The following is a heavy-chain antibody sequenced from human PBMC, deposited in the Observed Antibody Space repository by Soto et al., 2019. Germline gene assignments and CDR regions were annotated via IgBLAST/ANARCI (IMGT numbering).Heavy chain of an antibody. D-gene: IGHD6-19*01. J-gene: IGHJ5*02. Sequence: ASVKVSCKASGYTFTSYGISWVRQAPGQGLEWMGWISAYNGNTNYAQKLQGRVTMTTDTSTSTAYMELRSLGSDDTAVYYCARDSKQWLAKGFDPWGQGTLVTVSS. V-gene: IGHV1-18*01. CDR1: GYTFTSYG. CDR2: ISAYNGNT. CDR3: ARDSKQWLAKGFDP.